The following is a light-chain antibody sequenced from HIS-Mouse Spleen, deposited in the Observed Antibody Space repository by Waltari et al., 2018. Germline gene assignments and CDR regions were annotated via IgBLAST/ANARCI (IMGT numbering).Light chain of an antibody. CDR2: EDS. V-gene: IGLV3-10*01. CDR1: ALPNKY. J-gene: IGLJ2*01. Sequence: SYELTQPPSVSVSPGQTARITCSGYALPNKYAYWYQQKSGQAPVLVIYEDSKRPSGIPERFSGSSSGTMATLTISGAQVEDEADYYCYSTDSSGNHRVFGGGTKLTVL. CDR3: YSTDSSGNHRV.